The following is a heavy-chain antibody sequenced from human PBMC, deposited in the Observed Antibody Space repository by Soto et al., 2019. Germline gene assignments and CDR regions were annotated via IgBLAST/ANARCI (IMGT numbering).Heavy chain of an antibody. V-gene: IGHV3-23*01. CDR1: GFTFSSYA. CDR3: AKRFGWDDSSGYYNPIDY. CDR2: ISGSGGST. J-gene: IGHJ4*02. D-gene: IGHD3-22*01. Sequence: PGGSLRLSCAASGFTFSSYAMSWVRQAPGKGLEWVSAISGSGGSTYYADSVKGRFTISRDNSKNTLYLQMNSLGAEDTAVYYCAKRFGWDDSSGYYNPIDYWGQGTLVTVSS.